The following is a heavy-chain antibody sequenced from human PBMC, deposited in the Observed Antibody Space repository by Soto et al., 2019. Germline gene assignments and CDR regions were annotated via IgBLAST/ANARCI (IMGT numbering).Heavy chain of an antibody. Sequence: ASVKGSCKASGYTCNTYVITCLRQAPGQGLGWGGWRSGYSGNTTYERRFKGRASMTRDTSTSTAFMELRSLRSDDTAVYYCARGGQCTTTSCYRDFYGGMDVWGQGTTVTVSS. CDR1: GYTCNTYV. CDR3: ARGGQCTTTSCYRDFYGGMDV. J-gene: IGHJ6*02. D-gene: IGHD2-2*01. V-gene: IGHV1-18*04. CDR2: RSGYSGNT.